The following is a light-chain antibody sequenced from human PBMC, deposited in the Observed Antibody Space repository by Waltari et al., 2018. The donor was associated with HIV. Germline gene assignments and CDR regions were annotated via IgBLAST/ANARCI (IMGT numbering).Light chain of an antibody. CDR3: QSYDSSIVV. Sequence: NFMLTQPHSVSESPGKTVTISCTRSSGSIASNYVQWYQQRPGSAPTTVIYEDNQRPSGGPDRFSGSSDSSSNSASLTISGLKTEDEADYYCQSYDSSIVVFGGGTKLTVL. V-gene: IGLV6-57*04. J-gene: IGLJ2*01. CDR2: EDN. CDR1: SGSIASNY.